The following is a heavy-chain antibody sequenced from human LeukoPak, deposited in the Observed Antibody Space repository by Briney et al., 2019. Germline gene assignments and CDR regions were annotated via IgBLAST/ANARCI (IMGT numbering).Heavy chain of an antibody. Sequence: ASVKVSCKASGGTFSSYAISWVRQAPGQGLEWMGGIIPIYGTANYAQKFQGRVTITADKSTSTAYMELSSLRSEDTAVYYCARDRIAVAGRKYYYYMDVWGKGTTVTVS. V-gene: IGHV1-69*06. CDR3: ARDRIAVAGRKYYYYMDV. D-gene: IGHD6-19*01. CDR2: IIPIYGTA. J-gene: IGHJ6*03. CDR1: GGTFSSYA.